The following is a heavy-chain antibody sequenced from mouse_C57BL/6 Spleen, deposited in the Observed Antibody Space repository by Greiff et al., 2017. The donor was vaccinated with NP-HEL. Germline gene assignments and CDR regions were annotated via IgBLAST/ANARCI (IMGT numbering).Heavy chain of an antibody. CDR1: GYTFTSYW. CDR3: ARYGGGFAY. Sequence: QVQLQQSGAELVKPGASVKLSCKASGYTFTSYWMHWVKQRPGQGLAWIGMIHPNSGSTNYNEKFKSKATLTVDKSSSTAYMQLSSLTSEDSAVYYCARYGGGFAYWGQGTLVTVSA. J-gene: IGHJ3*01. CDR2: IHPNSGST. D-gene: IGHD1-1*02. V-gene: IGHV1-64*01.